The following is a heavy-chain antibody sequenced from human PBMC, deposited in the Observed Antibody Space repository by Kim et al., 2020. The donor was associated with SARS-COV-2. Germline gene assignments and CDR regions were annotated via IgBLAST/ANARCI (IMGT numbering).Heavy chain of an antibody. D-gene: IGHD3-22*01. CDR1: GGTFSSYA. V-gene: IGHV1-69*13. J-gene: IGHJ4*02. CDR3: ARCAYYYDSSGYYDY. CDR2: IIPIFGTA. Sequence: SVKVSCKASGGTFSSYAISWVRQAPGQGLEWMGGIIPIFGTANYAQKFQGRVTITADESTSTAYMELSSLRSEDTAVYYCARCAYYYDSSGYYDYWGQGTLVTVSS.